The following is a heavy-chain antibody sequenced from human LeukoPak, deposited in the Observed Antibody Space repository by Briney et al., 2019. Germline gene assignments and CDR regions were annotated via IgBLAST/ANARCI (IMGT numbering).Heavy chain of an antibody. J-gene: IGHJ4*02. V-gene: IGHV4-30-4*01. D-gene: IGHD5-18*01. Sequence: PSETLSLTCTVSGDSISSGDYYWSWIRQPPGKGLEWIGYIYYSGSTYYNPSLKSRVTISVDTSKNQFSLKLSSVTAADTAVYYCARAPGWLQPNFDYWGQGTLVTVSS. CDR2: IYYSGST. CDR1: GDSISSGDYY. CDR3: ARAPGWLQPNFDY.